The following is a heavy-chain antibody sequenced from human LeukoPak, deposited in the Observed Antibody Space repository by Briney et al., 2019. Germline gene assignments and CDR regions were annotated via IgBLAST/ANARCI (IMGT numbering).Heavy chain of an antibody. CDR1: GGSFSGYY. D-gene: IGHD3-22*01. V-gene: IGHV4-34*01. Sequence: SETLSLTCAVYGGSFSGYYWSWIRQPPGKGLEWIGEINHSGSTNYNPSLKSRVTISVDTSKNQFSLKLSSVTAADTAVYYCARVLPYYYDSSGYAGKNNWFDPWGQGTLVTVSS. J-gene: IGHJ5*02. CDR2: INHSGST. CDR3: ARVLPYYYDSSGYAGKNNWFDP.